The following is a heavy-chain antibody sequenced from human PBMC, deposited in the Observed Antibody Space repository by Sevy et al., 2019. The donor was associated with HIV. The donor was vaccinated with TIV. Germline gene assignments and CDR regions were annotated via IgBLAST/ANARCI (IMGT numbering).Heavy chain of an antibody. Sequence: SETLSLTCTVSGGSVSSGSYYWCWIRQPPGKGLEWLGYIYYSGSTNYNPSLKSRVTISVDTSKNQFSLKLSSVTAADTAVYYCARAHTAAGMVDAFDIWGQGTMVTVSS. CDR3: ARAHTAAGMVDAFDI. D-gene: IGHD6-13*01. V-gene: IGHV4-61*01. CDR2: IYYSGST. J-gene: IGHJ3*02. CDR1: GGSVSSGSYY.